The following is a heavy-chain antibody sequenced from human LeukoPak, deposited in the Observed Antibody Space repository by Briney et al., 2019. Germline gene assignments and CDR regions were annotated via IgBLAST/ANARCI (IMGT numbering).Heavy chain of an antibody. CDR1: GYSISSGYY. CDR2: IYHSGST. Sequence: SETLSLTCTVSGYSISSGYYWGWIRQPPGKGLEWIGSIYHSGSTYYNPSLKSRVTISVDTSKNQFSLKLSSVTAADTAVYYCARVAAAGRMDFDYWGQGTLVTVSS. CDR3: ARVAAAGRMDFDY. D-gene: IGHD6-13*01. V-gene: IGHV4-38-2*02. J-gene: IGHJ4*02.